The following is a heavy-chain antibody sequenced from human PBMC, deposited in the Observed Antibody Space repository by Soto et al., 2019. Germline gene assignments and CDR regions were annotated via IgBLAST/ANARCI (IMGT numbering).Heavy chain of an antibody. J-gene: IGHJ4*02. CDR2: IYYLGST. CDR1: GGSMSEYF. CDR3: ARDGYDGSGSPYPAY. Sequence: SETLSLTCSVSGGSMSEYFWSWIRQSPGKGLEWIGYIYYLGSTDYNPSLKSRVTISVDTSKGQFSLRLTSVTAADTAVYYCARDGYDGSGSPYPAYWGPGTQVTVSS. D-gene: IGHD3-10*01. V-gene: IGHV4-59*01.